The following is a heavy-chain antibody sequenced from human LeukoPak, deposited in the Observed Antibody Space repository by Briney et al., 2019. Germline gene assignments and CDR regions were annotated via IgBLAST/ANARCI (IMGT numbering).Heavy chain of an antibody. J-gene: IGHJ4*02. Sequence: ASVKVSCKASGYIFTGYYMHWVRQAPGLGLEWMGWINPNSGDTNYAQKFQGRVTIIRDTSISTVFMELRRLGSDDTAVYYCATRPSGDPFEYWGQGTLVTVSS. D-gene: IGHD5-24*01. CDR1: GYIFTGYY. CDR2: INPNSGDT. V-gene: IGHV1-2*02. CDR3: ATRPSGDPFEY.